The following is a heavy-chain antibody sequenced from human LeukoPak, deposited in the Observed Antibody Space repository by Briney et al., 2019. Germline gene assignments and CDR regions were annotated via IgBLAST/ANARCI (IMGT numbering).Heavy chain of an antibody. V-gene: IGHV3-15*01. D-gene: IGHD2-2*01. CDR2: IKSKTDGGTT. J-gene: IGHJ4*02. Sequence: GGSPRLSCAASGFTFSNAWMSWVRQAPGKGLEWVGRIKSKTDGGTTDYAAPVKGRFTISRDDSKNTLYLQMNSLKTEDTAVYYCSTVSEYCSSTSCQNYFDYWGQGTLVTVSS. CDR3: STVSEYCSSTSCQNYFDY. CDR1: GFTFSNAW.